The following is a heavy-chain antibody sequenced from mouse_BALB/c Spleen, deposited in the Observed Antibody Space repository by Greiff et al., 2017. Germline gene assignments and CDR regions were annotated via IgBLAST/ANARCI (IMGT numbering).Heavy chain of an antibody. J-gene: IGHJ3*01. V-gene: IGHV1-87*01. CDR2: IYPGDGDT. CDR1: GYTFTSYW. Sequence: QVQLKESGAELARPGASVKLSCKASGYTFTSYWMQWVKQRPGQGLEWIGAIYPGDGDTRYTQKFKGKATLTADKSSSTAYMQLSSLASEDSAVYYCARSPYGNYFAYWGQGTLVTVSA. D-gene: IGHD2-10*02. CDR3: ARSPYGNYFAY.